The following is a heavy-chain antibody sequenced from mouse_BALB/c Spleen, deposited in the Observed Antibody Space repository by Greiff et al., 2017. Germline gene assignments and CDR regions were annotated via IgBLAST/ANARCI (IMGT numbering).Heavy chain of an antibody. CDR1: GFSLTSYG. Sequence: VQLQESGPGLVAPSQSLSITCTVSGFSLTSYGVHWVRQPPGKGLEWLGVIWAGGSTNYNSALMSRLSISKDNSKSQVFLKMNSLQTDDTAMYYCARGIEDYYGSPYYFDYWGQGTTLTVSS. CDR2: IWAGGST. CDR3: ARGIEDYYGSPYYFDY. D-gene: IGHD1-1*01. V-gene: IGHV2-9*02. J-gene: IGHJ2*01.